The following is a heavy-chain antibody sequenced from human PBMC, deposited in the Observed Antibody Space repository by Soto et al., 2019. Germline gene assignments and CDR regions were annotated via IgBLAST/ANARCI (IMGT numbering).Heavy chain of an antibody. CDR1: GGSISSGDYY. Sequence: SETLSLTCTVSGGSISSGDYYWSWIRQPPGKGLEWIGYIYYSGSTYYNPSLKSRVTISVDTSKNQFSLKLSSVTAADTAVYYCARWYSGRSTPRDYFDYWGQGTLVTVSS. CDR3: ARWYSGRSTPRDYFDY. V-gene: IGHV4-30-4*01. J-gene: IGHJ4*02. CDR2: IYYSGST. D-gene: IGHD1-26*01.